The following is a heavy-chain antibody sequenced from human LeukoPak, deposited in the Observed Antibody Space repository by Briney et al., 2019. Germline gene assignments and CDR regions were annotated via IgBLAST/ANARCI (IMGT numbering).Heavy chain of an antibody. J-gene: IGHJ4*02. Sequence: GRSLRLSCAASGFSLDDYTMHWVRQAPGKGLEWVSLISWNGVTTYYADSVKGRFTISRDNRKNSLYLQMNSLRTEDTALYYCAKERGSSGYFDYWGQGTLVTVSS. CDR1: GFSLDDYT. CDR3: AKERGSSGYFDY. V-gene: IGHV3-43*01. D-gene: IGHD6-6*01. CDR2: ISWNGVTT.